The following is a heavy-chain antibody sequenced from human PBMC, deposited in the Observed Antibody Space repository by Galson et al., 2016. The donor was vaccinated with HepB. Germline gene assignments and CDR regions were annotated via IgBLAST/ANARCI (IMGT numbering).Heavy chain of an antibody. CDR1: GFTFRSFA. D-gene: IGHD2-8*01. Sequence: SLRLSCAASGFTFRSFAMYWVRQAPGKGLEWVAVISYDGTNKYYADSVKGRFTISRDNPKNTLYLQMNSLRVGDTAVYYCARDAQYCSNGVCYGDQDGLDVWGQGTTVAVSS. CDR2: ISYDGTNK. J-gene: IGHJ6*02. V-gene: IGHV3-30*04. CDR3: ARDAQYCSNGVCYGDQDGLDV.